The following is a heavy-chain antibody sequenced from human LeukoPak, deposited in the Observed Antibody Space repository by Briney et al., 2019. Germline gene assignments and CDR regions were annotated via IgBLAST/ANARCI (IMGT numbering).Heavy chain of an antibody. D-gene: IGHD1-7*01. V-gene: IGHV3-21*01. CDR3: ARDTPTGTTEYYYYGMDV. CDR1: GFTFSSYA. J-gene: IGHJ6*02. CDR2: ISTTSSYI. Sequence: GGSLRLSCAASGFTFSSYAINWVRQAPGKGLEWVASISTTSSYIYYADSVKGRFTISRDNAKNSLYLQMNSLRAEDTAVYYCARDTPTGTTEYYYYGMDVWGQGTTVTVSS.